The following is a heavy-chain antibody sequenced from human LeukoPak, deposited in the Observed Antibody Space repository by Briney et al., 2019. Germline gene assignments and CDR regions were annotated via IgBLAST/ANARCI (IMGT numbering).Heavy chain of an antibody. Sequence: GGSLRLSCAASGFTFSSYWMSWDRQAPGKGLEWVANIKQDGSEKYYVDSVKGRFTISRDNAKNSLYLQMNSLRAEDTAVYYCARDVGYCSGGSCYPEYFQHWGQGTLVTVSS. D-gene: IGHD2-15*01. J-gene: IGHJ1*01. CDR2: IKQDGSEK. CDR3: ARDVGYCSGGSCYPEYFQH. CDR1: GFTFSSYW. V-gene: IGHV3-7*03.